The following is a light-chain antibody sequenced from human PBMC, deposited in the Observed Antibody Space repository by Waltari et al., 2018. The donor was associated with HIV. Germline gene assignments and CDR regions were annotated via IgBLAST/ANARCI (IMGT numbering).Light chain of an antibody. CDR3: AAWDDSLNAHVL. CDR1: NSNIGSNT. J-gene: IGLJ2*01. Sequence: QSVLTQPPSASGTPGQRVTISCSGRNSNIGSNTVNWYQQLPGTAPKLLSYNNKQRPSGVSYRFSGSKSGTSASLAISGLQSEDEADYYCAAWDDSLNAHVLFGGGTKLTVL. CDR2: NNK. V-gene: IGLV1-44*01.